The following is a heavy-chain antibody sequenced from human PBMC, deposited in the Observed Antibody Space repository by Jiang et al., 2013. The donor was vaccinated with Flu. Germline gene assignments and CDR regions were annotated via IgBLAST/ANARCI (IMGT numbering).Heavy chain of an antibody. D-gene: IGHD2-15*01. Sequence: VQLVESGAEVKKPGASVKVSCKASGYTFTSYYMHWVRQAPGQGLEWMGLINCSGGSTSYARRFQGRVTMTRDTSTSTVYMELSSLRSQDTAIYYCARDPPGSGGPLAYWGQGILVTVS. CDR3: ARDPPGSGGPLAY. V-gene: IGHV1-46*03. CDR1: GYTFTSYY. CDR2: INCSGGST. J-gene: IGHJ4*02.